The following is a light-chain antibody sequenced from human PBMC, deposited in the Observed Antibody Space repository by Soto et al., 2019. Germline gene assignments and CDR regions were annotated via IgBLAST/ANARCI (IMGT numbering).Light chain of an antibody. CDR3: QQYNKWPPYS. CDR1: QSVSSN. V-gene: IGKV3-15*01. Sequence: EIVMTQSPVTLSVSPGERATLSCRASQSVSSNLAWYQQKPGRAPRLLIYGASIRATGIPARFSGSGSGTEFTLTISSLQSEDFAVYYCQQYNKWPPYSFGQGTKLEIK. J-gene: IGKJ2*01. CDR2: GAS.